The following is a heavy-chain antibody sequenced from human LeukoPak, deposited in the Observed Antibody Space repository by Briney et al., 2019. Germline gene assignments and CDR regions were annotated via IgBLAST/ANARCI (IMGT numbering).Heavy chain of an antibody. Sequence: GGSLRLSCAASGFTFSSYSMNWVRQAPGKGLEWVSSISSSSSYIYHADSVKGRFTISRDNAKNSLYLQMNGLRAEDTAVYYCAVSYCTNGVCYNRYFDYWGQGTLVTVSS. CDR1: GFTFSSYS. J-gene: IGHJ4*02. D-gene: IGHD2-8*01. CDR2: ISSSSSYI. CDR3: AVSYCTNGVCYNRYFDY. V-gene: IGHV3-21*01.